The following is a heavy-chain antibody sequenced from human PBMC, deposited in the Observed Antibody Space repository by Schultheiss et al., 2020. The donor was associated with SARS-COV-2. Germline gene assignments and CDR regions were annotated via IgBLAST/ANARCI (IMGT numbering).Heavy chain of an antibody. CDR2: INHSGST. CDR3: ARGGGNSGTHLGVVVDY. J-gene: IGHJ4*02. D-gene: IGHD4-23*01. CDR1: GFTFSSYE. Sequence: GSLRLSCAASGFTFSSYEMNWVRQAPGKGLEWIGEINHSGSTYYNPSLKSRVTISVDTSKNQFSLKLSSVTAADTAVYYCARGGGNSGTHLGVVVDYWGQGTLVTVSS. V-gene: IGHV4-34*01.